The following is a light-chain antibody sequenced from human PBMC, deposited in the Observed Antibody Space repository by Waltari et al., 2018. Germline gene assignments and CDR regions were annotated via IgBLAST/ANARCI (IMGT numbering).Light chain of an antibody. J-gene: IGKJ2*01. CDR2: GPT. CDR1: QGLRSY. Sequence: DIQMNQSPSSVSASVGDRVPFTCRACQGLRSYLDWYQQKPGKAPKVLIYGPTTLQSGVPSRFSGSGYGTDFTLTINSLQPEDSATYYCQQANSFPYTFGQGTKLEIK. V-gene: IGKV1-12*01. CDR3: QQANSFPYT.